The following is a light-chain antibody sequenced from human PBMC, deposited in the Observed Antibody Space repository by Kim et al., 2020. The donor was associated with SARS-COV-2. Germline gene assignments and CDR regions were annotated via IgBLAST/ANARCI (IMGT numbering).Light chain of an antibody. CDR1: NIGSYS. J-gene: IGLJ3*02. Sequence: APGETARMTCRGNNIGSYSVHWYQQKPGHAPVPVISFDSDRPSGIPERFSGSNSRNTATLTISRVEVEDEADYYCQLWDTSGAYGVFGGGTQLTVL. V-gene: IGLV3-21*04. CDR3: QLWDTSGAYGV. CDR2: FDS.